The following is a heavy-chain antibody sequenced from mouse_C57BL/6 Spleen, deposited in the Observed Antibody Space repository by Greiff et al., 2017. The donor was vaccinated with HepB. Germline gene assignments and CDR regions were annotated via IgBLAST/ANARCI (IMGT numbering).Heavy chain of an antibody. CDR3: AKVIYYDYDGWYFDV. V-gene: IGHV2-5*01. CDR2: IWRGGST. J-gene: IGHJ1*03. Sequence: VHLVESGPGLVQPSQSLSITCTVSGFSLTSYGVHWVRQSPGKGLEWLGVIWRGGSTDYNAAFMSRLSITKDNSKSQVFFKMNSLQADDTAIYYCAKVIYYDYDGWYFDVWGTGTTVTVSS. CDR1: GFSLTSYG. D-gene: IGHD2-4*01.